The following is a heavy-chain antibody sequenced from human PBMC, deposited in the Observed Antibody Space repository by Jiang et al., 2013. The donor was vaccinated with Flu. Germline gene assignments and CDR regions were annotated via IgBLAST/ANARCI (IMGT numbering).Heavy chain of an antibody. CDR2: IYYSGST. D-gene: IGHD3-3*01. J-gene: IGHJ5*02. V-gene: IGHV4-39*02. Sequence: GSGLVKPSETLSLTCTVSGGSISSSSYYWGWIRQPPGKGLEWIGSIYYSGSTYYNPSLKSRVTISVDTSKNQFSLKLSSVTAADTAVYYCAREYDFWSGPRWFDPWGQGTLVT. CDR1: GGSISSSSYY. CDR3: AREYDFWSGPRWFDP.